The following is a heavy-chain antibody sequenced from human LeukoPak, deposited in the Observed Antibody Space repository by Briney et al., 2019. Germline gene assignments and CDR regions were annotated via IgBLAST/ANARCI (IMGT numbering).Heavy chain of an antibody. CDR2: IWYDGSNK. CDR3: ARDNWITGYFDY. CDR1: GFTFSSYG. Sequence: GGSLRLSCAASGFTFSSYGMHWARQAPGKGLEWVAVIWYDGSNKYYADSVKGRFTISRDNSKNTLYLQMNSLRAEDTAVYYCARDNWITGYFDYWGQGTLVTVSS. J-gene: IGHJ4*02. D-gene: IGHD1-20*01. V-gene: IGHV3-33*01.